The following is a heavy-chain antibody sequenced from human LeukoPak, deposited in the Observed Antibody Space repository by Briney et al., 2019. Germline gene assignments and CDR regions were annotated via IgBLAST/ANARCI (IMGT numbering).Heavy chain of an antibody. CDR2: IYSGGGT. V-gene: IGHV3-66*02. CDR1: GFTVSSYY. Sequence: GGSLRLSCAASGFTVSSYYMSWVRQAPGKGLEWVSVIYSGGGTYHADSVKGRFIISRDSSRNTLHLQMNNLRAEDTAVYYCARLYGGNSVGDYWGQGTLVTVSS. D-gene: IGHD4-23*01. J-gene: IGHJ4*01. CDR3: ARLYGGNSVGDY.